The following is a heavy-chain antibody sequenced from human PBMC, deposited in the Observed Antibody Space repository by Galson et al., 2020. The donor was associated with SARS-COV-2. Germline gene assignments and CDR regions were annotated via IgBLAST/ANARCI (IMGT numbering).Heavy chain of an antibody. CDR2: IIPIFGTA. J-gene: IGHJ5*02. D-gene: IGHD6-13*01. CDR1: GGTFSSYA. CDR3: ASPSSWYVGWFDP. Sequence: SVKVSCKASGGTFSSYAISWVRQAPGQGLEWMGGIIPIFGTANYAQKFQGRVTITADKSTSTAYMELSSLRSEDTAVYYCASPSSWYVGWFDPWGQGTLVTVSS. V-gene: IGHV1-69*06.